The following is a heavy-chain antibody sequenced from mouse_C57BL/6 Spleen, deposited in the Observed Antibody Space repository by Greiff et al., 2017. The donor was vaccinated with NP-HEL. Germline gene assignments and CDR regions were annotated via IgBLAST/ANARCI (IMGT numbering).Heavy chain of an antibody. V-gene: IGHV5-17*01. D-gene: IGHD1-1*01. CDR3: ARWYYYGSSYYAMDY. Sequence: EVKLMESGGGLVKPGGSLKLSCAASGFTFSDYGMHWVRQAPEKGLEWVAYISSGSSTIYYADTVKGRFTISRDNAKNTLFLQMTSLRSEDTAMYYCARWYYYGSSYYAMDYWGQGTSVTVSS. CDR2: ISSGSSTI. CDR1: GFTFSDYG. J-gene: IGHJ4*01.